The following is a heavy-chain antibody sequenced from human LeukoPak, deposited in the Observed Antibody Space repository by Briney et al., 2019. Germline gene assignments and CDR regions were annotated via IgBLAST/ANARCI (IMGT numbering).Heavy chain of an antibody. CDR1: GGSFSGYY. CDR3: ARTKGRVRGVMSYFDY. CDR2: INHSGST. Sequence: SEALSLTCAVYGGSFSGYYWSWVRQPPGKGLEWIGEINHSGSTNYNPSLKSRVTISVDTSKNQFSLKLSSVTAADTAVYYCARTKGRVRGVMSYFDYWGQGTLVTVSS. V-gene: IGHV4-34*01. D-gene: IGHD3-10*01. J-gene: IGHJ4*02.